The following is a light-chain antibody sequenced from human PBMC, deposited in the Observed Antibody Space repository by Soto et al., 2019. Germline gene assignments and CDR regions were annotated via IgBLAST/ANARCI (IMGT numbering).Light chain of an antibody. CDR2: DAS. V-gene: IGKV3-20*01. CDR3: QQYGSSPS. J-gene: IGKJ4*01. CDR1: QTVRNNY. Sequence: EFVLTQSPGTLSLSPGERATLSCRASQTVRNNYLAWYQQKPGQAPRLLIYDASSRATGIPDRFSGGGSGTDFTLTISRLEPEDFAVYYCQQYGSSPSFGGGTKVDI.